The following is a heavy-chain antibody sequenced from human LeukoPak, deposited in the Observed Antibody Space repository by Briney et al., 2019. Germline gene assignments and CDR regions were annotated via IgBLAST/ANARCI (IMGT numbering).Heavy chain of an antibody. CDR2: INHSGST. V-gene: IGHV4-34*01. Sequence: PSETLSLTCAVYGGSFSGYYWSWIRQPPGKGLEWIGEINHSGSTNYNPSLKSRVTTSVDTSKNQFSLKLSSVTAADTAVYYCAIQSAAIANDAFDIWGQGTMVTVSS. J-gene: IGHJ3*02. CDR3: AIQSAAIANDAFDI. D-gene: IGHD6-25*01. CDR1: GGSFSGYY.